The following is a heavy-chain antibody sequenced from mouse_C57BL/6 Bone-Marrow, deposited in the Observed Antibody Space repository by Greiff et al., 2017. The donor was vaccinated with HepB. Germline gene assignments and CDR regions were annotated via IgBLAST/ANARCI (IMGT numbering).Heavy chain of an antibody. CDR2: IDPNSGGT. V-gene: IGHV1-72*01. J-gene: IGHJ4*01. CDR1: GYTFTSYW. D-gene: IGHD2-1*01. Sequence: QVQLQQPGAELVKPGASVKLSCKASGYTFTSYWMHWVKQRPGRGLEWIGRIDPNSGGTKYNEKFKSKATLTVDKPSITAYMQLSSLTSEDSAVYYCASIYYGNYEAMDYWGQGTSVTVSS. CDR3: ASIYYGNYEAMDY.